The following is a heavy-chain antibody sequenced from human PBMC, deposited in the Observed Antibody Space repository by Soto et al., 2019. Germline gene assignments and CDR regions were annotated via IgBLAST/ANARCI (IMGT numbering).Heavy chain of an antibody. Sequence: PSETLSLTCTVSGGSISSGGYYWSWIRQHPGKGLEWIGYIYYSGSTYYNPSLKSRVTISVDTSKNQFSLKLSSVTAADTAVYYCASTSYGSGSLWIDYWGQGTLVTVS. CDR2: IYYSGST. V-gene: IGHV4-31*03. CDR1: GGSISSGGYY. D-gene: IGHD3-10*01. J-gene: IGHJ4*02. CDR3: ASTSYGSGSLWIDY.